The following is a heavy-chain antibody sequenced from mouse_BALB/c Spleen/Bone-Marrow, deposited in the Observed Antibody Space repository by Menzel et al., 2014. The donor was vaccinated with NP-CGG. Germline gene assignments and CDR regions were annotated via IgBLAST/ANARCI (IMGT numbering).Heavy chain of an antibody. CDR1: GFDFSRYW. Sequence: EVHLVESGGGLLQPGGSLKLSCAASGFDFSRYWMSWVRQAPGKGLEWIGEINPDSSTINYTPSLKDKFIISRDNTKNTLYLQMSKVRSEDTALYDCSRLYYYGNFAYWGQGTLVTVSA. CDR2: INPDSSTI. CDR3: SRLYYYGNFAY. V-gene: IGHV4-1*02. J-gene: IGHJ3*01. D-gene: IGHD1-1*01.